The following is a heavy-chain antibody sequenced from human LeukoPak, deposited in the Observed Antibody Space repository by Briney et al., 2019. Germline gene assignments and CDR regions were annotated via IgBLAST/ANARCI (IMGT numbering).Heavy chain of an antibody. CDR2: INSDGSST. V-gene: IGHV3-74*01. Sequence: PGGSLRLSCAASGFTFSSYWMHWVRQAPGKGLVWVSRINSDGSSTNHADSVKGRFTISRDNAKNTLHLQMNSLRAEDTDVYYCARDAYNAFDYWGQGTLVTVSS. CDR1: GFTFSSYW. CDR3: ARDAYNAFDY. J-gene: IGHJ4*02. D-gene: IGHD5-24*01.